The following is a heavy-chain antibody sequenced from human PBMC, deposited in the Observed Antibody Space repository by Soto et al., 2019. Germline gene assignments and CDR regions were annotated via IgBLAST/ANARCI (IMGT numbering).Heavy chain of an antibody. Sequence: QVQLQESGPGLMKPSETLSLTCTVSGGSISSYYWSWIRQPPGKGLEWIGYIYYSGSTNYNPSLKSRVTISVATSKNQFSLKLSSVTAADTAVYYCARRYSGSYAYYFDYWGQGTLVTVSS. V-gene: IGHV4-59*01. CDR3: ARRYSGSYAYYFDY. J-gene: IGHJ4*02. CDR1: GGSISSYY. D-gene: IGHD1-26*01. CDR2: IYYSGST.